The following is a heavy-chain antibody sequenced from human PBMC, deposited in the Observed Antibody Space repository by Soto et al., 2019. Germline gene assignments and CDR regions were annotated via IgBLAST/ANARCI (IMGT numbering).Heavy chain of an antibody. Sequence: QLQLQESGPGLVKPSETLSLTCTVSGGSISSSSYYWGWIRQPPGKGLEWIGSIYYSGSTYYNPSLKSRVTIPVDTSKNQFSLKLSSVTAPDTAVYYCASPSIAAADRDAFDIWGQGTMVTVSS. CDR2: IYYSGST. D-gene: IGHD6-13*01. J-gene: IGHJ3*02. CDR3: ASPSIAAADRDAFDI. V-gene: IGHV4-39*01. CDR1: GGSISSSSYY.